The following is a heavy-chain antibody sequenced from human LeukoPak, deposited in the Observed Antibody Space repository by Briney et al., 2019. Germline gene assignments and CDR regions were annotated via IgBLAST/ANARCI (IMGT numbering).Heavy chain of an antibody. V-gene: IGHV6-1*01. D-gene: IGHD3-10*01. CDR3: ARAQYYYGSGSYYNTNWFDP. Sequence: SQTLSLTCAISGDSVSSNSAAWNWIRQSPSRGLEWLGRTYYRSKWYNDYAVSVKSRITINPDTSKNKFSLQLNSVTPEDTAVYYCARAQYYYGSGSYYNTNWFDPWGQGTLVTVSS. CDR1: GDSVSSNSAA. J-gene: IGHJ5*02. CDR2: TYYRSKWYN.